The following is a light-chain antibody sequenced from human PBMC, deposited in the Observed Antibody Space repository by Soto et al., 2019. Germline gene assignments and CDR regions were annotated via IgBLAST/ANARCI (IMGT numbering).Light chain of an antibody. CDR2: AAS. V-gene: IGKV1-39*01. Sequence: DIQMTQSPSSLSASVGDRVTITCRASQSISSYLNWYQQKPGKAPKLLIYAASSLQSGVPSRFSGSGSGTDFTLTISSLQPEDFATYYCQQSYSTRWTVGQGTKGDIK. CDR3: QQSYSTRWT. J-gene: IGKJ1*01. CDR1: QSISSY.